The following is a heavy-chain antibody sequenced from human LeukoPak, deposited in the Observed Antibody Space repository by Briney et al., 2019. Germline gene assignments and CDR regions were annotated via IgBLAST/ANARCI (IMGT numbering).Heavy chain of an antibody. Sequence: GGSLRLSCAASGFTFSSYAMGWVRQAPGKGLEWVSAISGSGGSTYYADSVKGRFTISRDNSKNTLYLQMNSLRAEDTAVYYCAKDRHDYYDSSGYCDYWGQGTLVTVSS. CDR1: GFTFSSYA. CDR3: AKDRHDYYDSSGYCDY. J-gene: IGHJ4*02. V-gene: IGHV3-23*01. D-gene: IGHD3-22*01. CDR2: ISGSGGST.